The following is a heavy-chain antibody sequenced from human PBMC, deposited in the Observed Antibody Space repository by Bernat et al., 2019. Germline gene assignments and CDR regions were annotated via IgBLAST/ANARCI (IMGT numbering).Heavy chain of an antibody. Sequence: QVQLVESGGGVVQPGRSLRLSCAASGFTFSSYGMHWVRQAPGKGLEWVAVISYDGSNKYYADSVKGRFTISRDNSKNTLYLQMNSLRAEDTAVYYCAKDLSITIFGGAGEIDYWGQGTLVTVSS. CDR3: AKDLSITIFGGAGEIDY. CDR1: GFTFSSYG. V-gene: IGHV3-30*18. D-gene: IGHD3-3*01. J-gene: IGHJ4*02. CDR2: ISYDGSNK.